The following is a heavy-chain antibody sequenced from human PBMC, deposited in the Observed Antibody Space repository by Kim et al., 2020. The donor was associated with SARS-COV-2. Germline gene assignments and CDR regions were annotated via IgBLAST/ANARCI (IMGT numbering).Heavy chain of an antibody. CDR1: GFTFSSYW. CDR2: IKQDGSEK. D-gene: IGHD3-10*01. V-gene: IGHV3-7*01. CDR3: ARNYYGSGSYYNPYYYYGMDV. J-gene: IGHJ6*02. Sequence: GGSLRLSCAASGFTFSSYWMSWVRQAPGKGLEWVANIKQDGSEKYYVDSVKGRFTISRDNAKNSLYLQMNSLRAEDTAVYYCARNYYGSGSYYNPYYYYGMDVWGQGTTVTVSS.